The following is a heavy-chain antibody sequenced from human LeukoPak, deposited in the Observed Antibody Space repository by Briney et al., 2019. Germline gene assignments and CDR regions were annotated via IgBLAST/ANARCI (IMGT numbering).Heavy chain of an antibody. J-gene: IGHJ6*03. D-gene: IGHD6-19*01. CDR3: ARVQYSSGWGAYDYYYYMDV. CDR2: IYYSGST. V-gene: IGHV4-39*07. Sequence: SETLSLTCAVSGGSISGTSYYWGWIRQPPGKGLEWIGSIYYSGSTYYNPFLKSRVTISVDTSKNQFSLKLSSVTAADTAVYYCARVQYSSGWGAYDYYYYMDVWGKGTTVTISS. CDR1: GGSISGTSYY.